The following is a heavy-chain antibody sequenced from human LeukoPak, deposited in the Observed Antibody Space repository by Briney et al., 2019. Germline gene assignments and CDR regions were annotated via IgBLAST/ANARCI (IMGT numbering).Heavy chain of an antibody. CDR1: GFTFSSYG. J-gene: IGHJ4*02. CDR3: AKDLSRFSAAAGTDFDY. V-gene: IGHV3-30*18. Sequence: GGSLRLSCAASGFTFSSYGMHWVRQAPGKGLEWVAVISYDGSNKYYADSVKGRFTISRDNSKNTLYLQMNSLRAEDTAVYYCAKDLSRFSAAAGTDFDYWGQGTLVTVSS. D-gene: IGHD6-13*01. CDR2: ISYDGSNK.